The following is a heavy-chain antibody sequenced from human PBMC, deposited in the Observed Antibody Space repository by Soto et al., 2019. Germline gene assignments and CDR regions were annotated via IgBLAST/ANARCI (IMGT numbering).Heavy chain of an antibody. CDR2: ITGSGDST. Sequence: EVQLLESGGGLVQPGGSLRLSCAVSGFTFSSHALSWVRQAPGKGLECVTSITGSGDSTYYADSVKGRFTISRDKSKSTLYIPMNSLRAEDTAVYYCAKELQFSGWLSAQTFDYWGQGTQVTVSS. D-gene: IGHD6-19*01. V-gene: IGHV3-23*01. CDR1: GFTFSSHA. CDR3: AKELQFSGWLSAQTFDY. J-gene: IGHJ4*02.